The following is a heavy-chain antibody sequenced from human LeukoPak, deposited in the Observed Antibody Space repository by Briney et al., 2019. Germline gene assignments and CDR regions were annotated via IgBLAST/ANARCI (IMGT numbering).Heavy chain of an antibody. D-gene: IGHD2-15*01. CDR2: INHGGST. CDR1: GGSFSGYY. Sequence: SETLSLTCAVYGGSFSGYYWSWIRQPPGKGLEWIGEINHGGSTNYNPSLKSRVTISVDTSKNQFSLKLSSVTAADTAVYYCARHRGGGRTPFDYWGQGTLVTVSS. J-gene: IGHJ4*02. CDR3: ARHRGGGRTPFDY. V-gene: IGHV4-34*01.